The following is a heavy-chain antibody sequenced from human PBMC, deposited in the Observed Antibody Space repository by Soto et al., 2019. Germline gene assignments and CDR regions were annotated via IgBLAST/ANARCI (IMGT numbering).Heavy chain of an antibody. V-gene: IGHV4-34*01. Sequence: PSETLSLTCAVYGGSFSGYYWSWIRQPPGKGLEWIGEINHSGSTNYNPSLKSRVTISVDTSKNQFSLKLSSVTAADTAVYYCARVGYYSNKFDPWGQGTLVTVPQ. CDR3: ARVGYYSNKFDP. D-gene: IGHD4-4*01. CDR1: GGSFSGYY. CDR2: INHSGST. J-gene: IGHJ5*02.